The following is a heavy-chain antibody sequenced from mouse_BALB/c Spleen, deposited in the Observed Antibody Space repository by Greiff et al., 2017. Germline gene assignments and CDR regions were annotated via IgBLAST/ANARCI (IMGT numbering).Heavy chain of an antibody. CDR3: ARVGGNYYAMDY. V-gene: IGHV1-7*01. CDR2: INPSTGYT. D-gene: IGHD2-1*01. J-gene: IGHJ4*01. Sequence: VQLQQSGAELAKPGASVKMSCKASGYTFTSYWMHWVKQRPGQGLEWIGYINPSTGYTEYNQKFKDKATLTADKSSSTAYMQLSSLTSEDSAVYYCARVGGNYYAMDYWGQGTSVTVSS. CDR1: GYTFTSYW.